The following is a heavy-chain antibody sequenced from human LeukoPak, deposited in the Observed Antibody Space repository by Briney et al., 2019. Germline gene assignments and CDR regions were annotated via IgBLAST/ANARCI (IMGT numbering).Heavy chain of an antibody. CDR2: IYYSGSP. V-gene: IGHV4-59*08. CDR3: ARLMYYSDSGSYGMDV. Sequence: PSETLSLTCAVSGASISSYFWGWLRQPPGKGLEWLGYIYYSGSPNYSPSLKSRVTISVDTSKNQFSLKLSSVPAADTATYYCARLMYYSDSGSYGMDVWGQGTTVTVSS. J-gene: IGHJ6*02. D-gene: IGHD3-10*01. CDR1: GASISSYF.